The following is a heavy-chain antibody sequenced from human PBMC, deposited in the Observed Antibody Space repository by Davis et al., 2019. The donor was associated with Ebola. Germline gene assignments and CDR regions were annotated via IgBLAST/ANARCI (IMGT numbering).Heavy chain of an antibody. CDR1: GFTFSSYG. V-gene: IGHV3-23*01. CDR3: AREPHDGPFDY. CDR2: ISGSGDSA. J-gene: IGHJ4*02. Sequence: GESLKISCVVSGFTFSSYGMSWVRQAPAKGLEYVSSISGSGDSAHYTDSVKGRFTISRDNSKNTLYLQMNGLRVEDTAVYYCAREPHDGPFDYWGQGTLVTVSS.